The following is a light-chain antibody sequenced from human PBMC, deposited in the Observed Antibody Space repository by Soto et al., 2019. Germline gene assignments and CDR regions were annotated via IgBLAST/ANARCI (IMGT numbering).Light chain of an antibody. CDR2: AAS. CDR3: QQSYSVPLT. V-gene: IGKV1-39*01. Sequence: DIQMTQSPSSLSASVGDRVTITCRASHNIVNYLNWYQQKPGKAPKLLIYAASSLQSGVPSSFSGSGSGTDFTLTINRLQPEDFATFYCQQSYSVPLTFGGGTRVEI. CDR1: HNIVNY. J-gene: IGKJ4*01.